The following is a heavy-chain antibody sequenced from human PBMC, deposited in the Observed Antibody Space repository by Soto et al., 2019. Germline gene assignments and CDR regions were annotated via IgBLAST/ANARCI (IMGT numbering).Heavy chain of an antibody. CDR3: AREGIAAGLEY. J-gene: IGHJ4*02. Sequence: ASVKVSCKASGGIFSRNAISWMRQAPGQGLEWMGGIIPIFGSPKYAQKFQGRVTITADESTNTAYMELSSLRSEDTAMYYCAREGIAAGLEYWGQGTLVTVSS. CDR1: GGIFSRNA. V-gene: IGHV1-69*13. D-gene: IGHD6-6*01. CDR2: IIPIFGSP.